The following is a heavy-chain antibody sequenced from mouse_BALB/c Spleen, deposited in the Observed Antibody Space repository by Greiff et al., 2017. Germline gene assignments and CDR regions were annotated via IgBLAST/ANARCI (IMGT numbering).Heavy chain of an antibody. CDR2: INPSTGYT. CDR1: GYTFTSYW. V-gene: IGHV1-7*01. D-gene: IGHD2-10*02. Sequence: VQLQQSGAELAKPGASVKMSCKASGYTFTSYWMHWVKQRPGQGLEWIGYINPSTGYTEYNQKFKDKATLTADKSSSTAYMQLSSLTSEDSAVYYCARWEYGYWGQGTTLTVSS. CDR3: ARWEYGY. J-gene: IGHJ2*01.